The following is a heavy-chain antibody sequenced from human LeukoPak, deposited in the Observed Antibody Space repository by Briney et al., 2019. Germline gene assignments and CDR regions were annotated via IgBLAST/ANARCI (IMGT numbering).Heavy chain of an antibody. CDR1: GFTFSSYA. CDR2: ISYDGSNK. CDR3: AKPSPTYYDFWSGLDY. J-gene: IGHJ4*02. D-gene: IGHD3-3*01. V-gene: IGHV3-30*18. Sequence: AGGSLRLSCAASGFTFSSYAMHWVRQAPGKGLEWVAFISYDGSNKYYADSVKGRFTISRDNSKNILYLQMNTLKAEDTAVYYCAKPSPTYYDFWSGLDYWGQGTLLTVSS.